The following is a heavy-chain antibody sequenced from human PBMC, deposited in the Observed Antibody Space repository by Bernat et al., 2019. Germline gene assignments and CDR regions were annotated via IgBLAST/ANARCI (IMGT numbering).Heavy chain of an antibody. J-gene: IGHJ4*02. CDR2: IYSGGST. D-gene: IGHD3-3*01. CDR1: GFTVSSNY. Sequence: EVQLVESGGGLVQPGGSLRLSCAASGFTVSSNYMSWVRQAPGKGLEWVSVIYSGGSTYYADSVMGRFTISRDNSKNTLYLQMNSLRAEDTAVYYCARVAPYYDFWSGSRSDFDYWGQGTLVTVSS. CDR3: ARVAPYYDFWSGSRSDFDY. V-gene: IGHV3-66*01.